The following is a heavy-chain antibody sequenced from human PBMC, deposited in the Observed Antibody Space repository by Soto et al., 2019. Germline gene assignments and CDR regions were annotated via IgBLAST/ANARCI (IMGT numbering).Heavy chain of an antibody. CDR2: IYDSGSS. Sequence: SETLSLTCAVSGGSISSDGSSWSWIRQPPGKGLEWIGYIYDSGSSYYNPSLKSRVTISVDTSKNQFSLKLSSVTAADTAVYYCARRTGDLEWLLSGNWFDPWGQGTLVTVSS. CDR1: GGSISSDGSS. D-gene: IGHD3-3*01. CDR3: ARRTGDLEWLLSGNWFDP. J-gene: IGHJ5*02. V-gene: IGHV4-30-2*01.